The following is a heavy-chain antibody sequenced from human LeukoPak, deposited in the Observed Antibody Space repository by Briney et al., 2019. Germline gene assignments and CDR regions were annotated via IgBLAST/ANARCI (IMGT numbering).Heavy chain of an antibody. D-gene: IGHD3-10*01. CDR3: ARSGGPGTYHQLRYNWFDP. CDR2: ITTISHYI. Sequence: PGGSLRLSCAASGFTLSDYHMNWVRQAPGKGLVWLSSITTISHYIYYAGAVRGRFTISRDNAKNSLYLQMNSLRGEDTAVYYCARSGGPGTYHQLRYNWFDPWGPGTLVTVSS. J-gene: IGHJ5*02. V-gene: IGHV3-21*01. CDR1: GFTLSDYH.